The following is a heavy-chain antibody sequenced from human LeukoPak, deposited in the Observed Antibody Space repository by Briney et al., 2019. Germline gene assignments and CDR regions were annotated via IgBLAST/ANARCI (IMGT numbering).Heavy chain of an antibody. D-gene: IGHD5-18*01. V-gene: IGHV3-23*01. CDR2: ISGSGGST. CDR1: GFTFSNHA. J-gene: IGHJ6*03. CDR3: AKGSESGYSYGYSYYYYMDV. Sequence: GGSLRLSCSASGFTFSNHAMSWVRQAPGKGLEWVSAISGSGGSTYYADSVKGRFTISRDNSKNTLYLQMNSLRAEDTAVYYCAKGSESGYSYGYSYYYYMDVWGKGTTVTISS.